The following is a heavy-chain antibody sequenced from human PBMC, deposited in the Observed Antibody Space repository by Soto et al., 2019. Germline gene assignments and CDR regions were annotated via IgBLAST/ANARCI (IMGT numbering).Heavy chain of an antibody. D-gene: IGHD2-21*02. CDR2: INPSGGST. CDR1: GYTFTSYY. CDR3: ARDEAGDYYFDY. V-gene: IGHV1-46*01. Sequence: QVQLVQSGAEVKKPGASVKVSCKASGYTFTSYYMHWVRQAPGQGLEWLGIINPSGGSTSYAQKFQGRVTMTRDTSTSTVYMELSSLRSEDTAVYYCARDEAGDYYFDYWGQGTLVTVSS. J-gene: IGHJ4*02.